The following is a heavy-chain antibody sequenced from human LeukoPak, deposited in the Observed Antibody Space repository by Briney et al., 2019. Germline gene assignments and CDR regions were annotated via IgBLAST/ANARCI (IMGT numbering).Heavy chain of an antibody. J-gene: IGHJ5*02. D-gene: IGHD3-9*01. Sequence: ASVMVSCKASGYTFASYYMNWVRQAPGQGLEWMGIINPSGGSTSYAQKFQGRVTMSRDTSISTAYMELSRLRSDDTAVYYCARGDYDILTGYPHWFDPWGQGTLVTVSS. CDR3: ARGDYDILTGYPHWFDP. V-gene: IGHV1-46*01. CDR2: INPSGGST. CDR1: GYTFASYY.